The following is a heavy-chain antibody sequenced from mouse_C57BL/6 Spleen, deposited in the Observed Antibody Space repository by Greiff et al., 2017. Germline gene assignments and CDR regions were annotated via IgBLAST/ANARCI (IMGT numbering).Heavy chain of an antibody. J-gene: IGHJ4*01. D-gene: IGHD1-1*01. Sequence: QVQLKQSGAELARPGASVKLSCKASGYTFTSYGISWVKQRTGQGLEWIGEIYPRSGNTYYNEKFKGKATLTADKSSSTAYMELRSLTSEDSAVYFCARSEIITTVVDAMDYWGQGTSVTVSS. CDR1: GYTFTSYG. V-gene: IGHV1-81*01. CDR3: ARSEIITTVVDAMDY. CDR2: IYPRSGNT.